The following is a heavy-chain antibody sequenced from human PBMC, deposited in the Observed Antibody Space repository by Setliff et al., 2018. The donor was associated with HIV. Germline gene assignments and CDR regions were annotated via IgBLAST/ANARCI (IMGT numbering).Heavy chain of an antibody. CDR2: IYPGDSET. CDR3: IRRRRAPGTADLESY. V-gene: IGHV5-51*01. D-gene: IGHD2-21*02. CDR1: GYFFLSSW. Sequence: GESLKISCQGSGYFFLSSWIGWVRQVPGKGLEWVAIIYPGDSETRYSPSFEGQVSISADRSITTAYLQWSSLTASDTATYYCIRRRRAPGTADLESYWGQGTLVTVSS. J-gene: IGHJ4*02.